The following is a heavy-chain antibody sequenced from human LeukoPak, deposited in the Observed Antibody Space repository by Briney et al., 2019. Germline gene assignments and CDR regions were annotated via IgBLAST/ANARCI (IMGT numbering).Heavy chain of an antibody. D-gene: IGHD3-3*01. CDR1: GGSISSYY. Sequence: SSETLSLTCTVSGGSISSYYWGWIRQPPGKGLEWIGSIYYSGSTYYNPSLKSRVTISVDTSKNQFSLKLSSVTAADTAVYYCARERAVNYDFWSGYPKNYYMDVWGKGTTVTVSS. J-gene: IGHJ6*03. V-gene: IGHV4-39*07. CDR3: ARERAVNYDFWSGYPKNYYMDV. CDR2: IYYSGST.